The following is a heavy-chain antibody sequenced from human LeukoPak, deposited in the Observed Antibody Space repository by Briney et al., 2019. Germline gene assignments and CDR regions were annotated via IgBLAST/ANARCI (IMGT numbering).Heavy chain of an antibody. Sequence: ASVKVSCKASGGTFISYAISWVRQAPGQGLEWMGGIIPIFGTANYAQNFQGRVTITADESTSTAYMELSSLRSEDTAVYYCARDGETYYYDSSGSPIWGQGTMVTVSS. CDR3: ARDGETYYYDSSGSPI. D-gene: IGHD3-22*01. CDR2: IIPIFGTA. CDR1: GGTFISYA. J-gene: IGHJ3*02. V-gene: IGHV1-69*01.